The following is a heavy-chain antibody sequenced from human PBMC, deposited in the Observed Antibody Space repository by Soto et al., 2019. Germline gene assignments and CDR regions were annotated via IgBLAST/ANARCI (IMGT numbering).Heavy chain of an antibody. CDR3: ARDGDIVVVPAALRVYGMDV. D-gene: IGHD2-2*01. CDR2: IWYDGSNK. V-gene: IGHV3-33*01. Sequence: QVQLVESGGGVVQPGRSLILSCAASGFTFSSYGMHWVRQAPGKGLEWVAVIWYDGSNKYYADSVKGRFTISRDNSKNTLYLQMNSLRAEDTAVYYCARDGDIVVVPAALRVYGMDVWGQGTTVTVSS. J-gene: IGHJ6*02. CDR1: GFTFSSYG.